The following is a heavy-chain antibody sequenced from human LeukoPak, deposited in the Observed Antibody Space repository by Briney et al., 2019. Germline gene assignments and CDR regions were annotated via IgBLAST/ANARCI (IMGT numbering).Heavy chain of an antibody. CDR1: GGSFSGYY. CDR2: INHSGST. V-gene: IGHV4-34*01. Sequence: SETLSLTCAVYGGSFSGYYWSWIRQPPGKGLEWIGEINHSGSTNYNPSLKSRVTISVDTSKNQFSLKLSSVTAADTAVYYCARELHSGYDFRYRGYAFDIWGQGTMVTVSS. J-gene: IGHJ3*02. CDR3: ARELHSGYDFRYRGYAFDI. D-gene: IGHD5-12*01.